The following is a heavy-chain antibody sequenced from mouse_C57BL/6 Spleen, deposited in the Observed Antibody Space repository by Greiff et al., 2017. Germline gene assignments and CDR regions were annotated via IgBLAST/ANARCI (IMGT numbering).Heavy chain of an antibody. D-gene: IGHD2-12*01. CDR2: IWSGGST. V-gene: IGHV2-2*01. J-gene: IGHJ1*03. Sequence: QVQLQQSGPGLVQPSQSLSITCTVSGFSLTSYGVHWVRQSPGKGLEWLGVIWSGGSTDYNAAVISRLSISKDNSKSQVFFKMNSLQADDTAIYYCARNYFRNLYFDVWGTGTTVTVSS. CDR3: ARNYFRNLYFDV. CDR1: GFSLTSYG.